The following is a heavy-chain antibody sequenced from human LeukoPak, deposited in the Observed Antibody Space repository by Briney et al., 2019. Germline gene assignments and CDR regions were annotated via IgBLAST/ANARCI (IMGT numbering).Heavy chain of an antibody. CDR3: AREGGYCSSTSCYVY. V-gene: IGHV1-2*02. J-gene: IGHJ4*02. D-gene: IGHD2-2*01. CDR1: GYTFTCYY. Sequence: GASVKVSCKASGYTFTCYYMHWVRQAPGQGLEWMGWINPNSGGTNYAQKFQGRVTMTRDTSISTAYMELSRLRSDDTAVYYCAREGGYCSSTSCYVYWGQGTLVTVSS. CDR2: INPNSGGT.